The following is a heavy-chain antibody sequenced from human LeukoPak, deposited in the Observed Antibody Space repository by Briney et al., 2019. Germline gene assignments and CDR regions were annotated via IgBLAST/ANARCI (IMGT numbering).Heavy chain of an antibody. CDR3: ARSIAAAGNAFDI. CDR1: GGSISSGGYY. V-gene: IGHV4-31*03. CDR2: IYYSRST. Sequence: SETLSLTCTVSGGSISSGGYYWSWIRQHPGKGLEWIGYIYYSRSTYYNPSLKSRVTISVDTSKNQFSLKLSSVTAADTAVYYCARSIAAAGNAFDIWGQGTMVTVSS. D-gene: IGHD6-13*01. J-gene: IGHJ3*02.